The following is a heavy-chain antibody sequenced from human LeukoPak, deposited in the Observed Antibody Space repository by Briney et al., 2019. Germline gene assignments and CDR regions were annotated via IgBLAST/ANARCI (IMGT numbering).Heavy chain of an antibody. CDR3: ARDLGADYYGSGIFDY. CDR1: GYTFTGYY. D-gene: IGHD3-10*01. Sequence: ASVKVSCKASGYTFTGYYMHWVRQAPGQGLEWMGWISAYNGNTNYAQKLQGRVTMTTDTSTSTAYMELRSLRSDDTAVYYCARDLGADYYGSGIFDYWGQGTLVTVSS. V-gene: IGHV1-18*04. J-gene: IGHJ4*02. CDR2: ISAYNGNT.